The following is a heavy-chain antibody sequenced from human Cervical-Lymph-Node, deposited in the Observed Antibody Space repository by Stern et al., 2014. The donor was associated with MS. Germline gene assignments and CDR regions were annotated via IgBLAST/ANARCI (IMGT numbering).Heavy chain of an antibody. V-gene: IGHV2-5*02. CDR2: ISWDADK. CDR1: GFSLTTAGVG. J-gene: IGHJ4*02. D-gene: IGHD2-15*01. CDR3: AHSRVKYCRGGTCYSSLFDY. Sequence: QITLKESGPTLVKPTQTVTLTCTLSGFSLTTAGVGVGWIRQPPGKALEWLALISWDADKLYSPSLKNRLTITKDTSKNQVVLTMTNVDPVDTATYYCAHSRVKYCRGGTCYSSLFDYWGQGTLVSVSS.